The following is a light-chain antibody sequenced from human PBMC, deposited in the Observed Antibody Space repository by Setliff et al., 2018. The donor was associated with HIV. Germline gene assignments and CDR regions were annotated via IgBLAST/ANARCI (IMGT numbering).Light chain of an antibody. CDR3: SSYTATSTLYV. Sequence: QSALAQPPSASGSPGQSVTISCSGTISDVNGYNYVSWYQQHPGKAPKLVISEVSNRPSGLSNRFSGSKSGDTASLTISGLQTEDEADYYCSSYTATSTLYVFGTGTKVTVL. CDR1: ISDVNGYNY. CDR2: EVS. V-gene: IGLV2-14*01. J-gene: IGLJ1*01.